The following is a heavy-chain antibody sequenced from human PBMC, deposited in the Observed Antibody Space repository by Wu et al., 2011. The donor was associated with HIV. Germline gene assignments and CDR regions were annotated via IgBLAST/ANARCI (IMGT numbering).Heavy chain of an antibody. CDR2: MNPNSGNT. Sequence: VQLVQSGAAVKRPGSSVKVSCKVSGYTFTSYDINWVRQATGQGLEWMGWMNPNSGNTGYAQKFQGRVTITRNTSISTAYMELSSLRSEDTAVYYCARAPGGPEDWFDPWGQGTLVTVSS. CDR1: GYTFTSYD. D-gene: IGHD3-10*01. CDR3: ARAPGGPEDWFDP. J-gene: IGHJ5*02. V-gene: IGHV1-8*03.